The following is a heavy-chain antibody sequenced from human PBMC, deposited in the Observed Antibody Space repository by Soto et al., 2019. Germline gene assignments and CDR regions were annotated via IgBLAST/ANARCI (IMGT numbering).Heavy chain of an antibody. CDR1: RFTFSSYS. CDR3: ARKMAAAIDAFDI. D-gene: IGHD6-13*01. V-gene: IGHV3-21*01. J-gene: IGHJ3*02. CDR2: ISSSSSYI. Sequence: EVQLVESGGGLVKPGGSLRLSCAASRFTFSSYSMNWVRQAPGKGLEWVSSISSSSSYIYYADSVKGRFTISRDNAKNSLYLQMNSLRAEDTAVYYCARKMAAAIDAFDIWGQGTMVTVSS.